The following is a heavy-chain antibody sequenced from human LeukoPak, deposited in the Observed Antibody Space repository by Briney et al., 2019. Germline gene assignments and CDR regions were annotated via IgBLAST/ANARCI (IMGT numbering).Heavy chain of an antibody. Sequence: PSEALSLTCTVSGDSISSYYWSWIRQPPGKGLEWIGYIYTSGGTNYIPSLKGRVTISIDTSKNQFSLKLSSVTAADSAVYYCARLTRLSTSPDRYYLDYWGQGTLVTVSS. J-gene: IGHJ4*02. CDR3: ARLTRLSTSPDRYYLDY. CDR1: GDSISSYY. V-gene: IGHV4-4*09. CDR2: IYTSGGT. D-gene: IGHD6-6*01.